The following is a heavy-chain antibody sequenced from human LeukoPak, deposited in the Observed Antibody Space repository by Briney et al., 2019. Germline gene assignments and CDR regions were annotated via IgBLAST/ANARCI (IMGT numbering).Heavy chain of an antibody. V-gene: IGHV1-46*01. J-gene: IGHJ4*02. Sequence: ASVKVSCKASGYTFTSYYMHWVRQAPRQGLEWMGIINPSGGSTSYAQKFQGRVTMTRDTSTSTVYMELSSLRSEDTAVYYCARSTYSLSDVAQIDYWGQGTLVTVSS. D-gene: IGHD2-15*01. CDR2: INPSGGST. CDR1: GYTFTSYY. CDR3: ARSTYSLSDVAQIDY.